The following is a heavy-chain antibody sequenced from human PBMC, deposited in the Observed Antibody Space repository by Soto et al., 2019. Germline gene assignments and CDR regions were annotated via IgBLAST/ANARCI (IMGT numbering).Heavy chain of an antibody. CDR3: GRDRVESGYPEDCQH. J-gene: IGHJ1*01. V-gene: IGHV3-53*01. CDR1: GFTVSSNY. Sequence: EVQLVESGGGLIQPGGSLRLSCAASGFTVSSNYMSWVRQAPGKGLEWVSVIYSGGSTYYADSVKGRFTISRDNSKNTLYLQMNSLRAEDTAMYDGGRDRVESGYPEDCQHWGQGTVVSVS. CDR2: IYSGGST. D-gene: IGHD3-22*01.